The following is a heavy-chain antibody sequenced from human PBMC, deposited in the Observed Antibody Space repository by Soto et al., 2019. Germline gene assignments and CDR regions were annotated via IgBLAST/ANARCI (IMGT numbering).Heavy chain of an antibody. V-gene: IGHV3-21*01. CDR3: VRDAYNRDAFEI. Sequence: DVQLVESGGGLVKPGGSLRLSCAASGFNFITFSMNWVRQAPGKGLEWVSSISASSSSIYYAESVKGRFTVSRDNAKNSLYLQMNSLTAEDTALYYCVRDAYNRDAFEISGQGTTVTVSS. CDR1: GFNFITFS. D-gene: IGHD1-20*01. CDR2: ISASSSSI. J-gene: IGHJ3*02.